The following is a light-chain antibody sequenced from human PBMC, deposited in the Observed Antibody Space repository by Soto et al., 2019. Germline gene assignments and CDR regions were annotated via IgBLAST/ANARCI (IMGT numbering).Light chain of an antibody. Sequence: DIQMTQSPSSLSAAVGDRVTITCRTSQPISIYLNWYQQRPGKAPKLLISGASSLQSGVPSRFSGSASGTEFTLTISSLQPDDIATYYCQQCHRYLTFGQGTKVDIK. CDR3: QQCHRYLT. V-gene: IGKV1-39*01. CDR2: GAS. CDR1: QPISIY. J-gene: IGKJ1*01.